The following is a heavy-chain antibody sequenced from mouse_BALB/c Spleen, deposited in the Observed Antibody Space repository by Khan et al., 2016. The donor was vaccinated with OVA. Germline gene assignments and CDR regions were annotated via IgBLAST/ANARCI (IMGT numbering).Heavy chain of an antibody. Sequence: VQLQQSGAELEKSGATVKMSCKASGLTIKNTYMHWLKQWPEQGLEWIGRIDTQNGNTKYDQKFQGKATITADTSSNTAYLQLSSLTSEDTAVYYCASMATKWGQGTTLTVSS. CDR1: GLTIKNTY. D-gene: IGHD6-1*01. V-gene: IGHV14-3*02. J-gene: IGHJ2*01. CDR2: IDTQNGNT. CDR3: ASMATK.